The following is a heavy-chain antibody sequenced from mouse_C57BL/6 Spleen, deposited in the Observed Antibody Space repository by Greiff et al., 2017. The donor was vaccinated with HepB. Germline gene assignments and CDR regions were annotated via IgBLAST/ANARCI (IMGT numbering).Heavy chain of an antibody. CDR3: TSLLLRYFHSCPIRY. V-gene: IGHV14-4*01. CDR2: IDPANGDT. D-gene: IGHD1-2*01. CDR1: GYNINADY. J-gene: IGHJ2*01. Sequence: EVQLQQSGAELVRPRASVKLSCKASGYNINADYMHWVKQRPEQGLEWIGWIDPANGDTEYASKFQGKATITADTSSNTAYLQLSSLTSENTAVYFYTSLLLRYFHSCPIRYWGHGTTLTDSS.